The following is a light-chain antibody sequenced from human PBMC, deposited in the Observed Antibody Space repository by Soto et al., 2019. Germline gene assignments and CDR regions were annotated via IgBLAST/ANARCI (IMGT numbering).Light chain of an antibody. V-gene: IGLV2-8*01. J-gene: IGLJ3*02. CDR1: SSDVGAYNY. Sequence: QSVLTQPPSASGSPGQSVTISCTGTSSDVGAYNYVSWYQQHPGKAPKLMIYEVSKRPSGVPDRFSGSKSGNTASLTVSGLQAEDEADYYCLSYTKTNTRVFGGGTKVTVL. CDR2: EVS. CDR3: LSYTKTNTRV.